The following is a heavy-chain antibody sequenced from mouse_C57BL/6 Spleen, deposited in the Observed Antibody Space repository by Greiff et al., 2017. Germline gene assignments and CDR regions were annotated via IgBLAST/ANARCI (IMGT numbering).Heavy chain of an antibody. CDR2: ISDGGSYT. Sequence: EVKLMESGGGLVKPGGSLKLSCPASGFTFSSYAMSWVRQTPEKRLEWVATISDGGSYTYYPDNVKGRFTISRDNAKNNLYLQMSHLKSEDTAMYYCARDENYAMDYWGQGTSVTVSS. V-gene: IGHV5-4*01. CDR3: ARDENYAMDY. CDR1: GFTFSSYA. J-gene: IGHJ4*01.